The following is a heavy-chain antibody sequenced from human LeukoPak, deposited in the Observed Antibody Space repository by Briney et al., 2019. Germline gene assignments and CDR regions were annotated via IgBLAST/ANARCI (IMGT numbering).Heavy chain of an antibody. CDR2: TYYRSKWYN. Sequence: SQTLSLTCAISGDSVSSNSAAWNWIRQSPSRGLEWLGRTYYRSKWYNDYAVSVKSRITINPDTSKNQFSLQLNSVTAADTAVYYCARASGDSSGYKSDYWGQGTLVTVSS. CDR1: GDSVSSNSAA. CDR3: ARASGDSSGYKSDY. J-gene: IGHJ4*02. V-gene: IGHV6-1*01. D-gene: IGHD6-19*01.